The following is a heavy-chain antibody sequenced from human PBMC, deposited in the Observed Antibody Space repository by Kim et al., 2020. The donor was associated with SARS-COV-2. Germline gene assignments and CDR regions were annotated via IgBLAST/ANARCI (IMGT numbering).Heavy chain of an antibody. J-gene: IGHJ5*02. V-gene: IGHV4-31*03. D-gene: IGHD6-13*01. CDR2: IYYSGST. CDR3: ARDYGGSYSNNWYWFDP. CDR1: GASIGSGGYY. Sequence: SETLSLTCTVSGASIGSGGYYWNWIRQHPGKGLEWIGYIYYSGSTYYNPSLKSRVTISVDTSKNQFSLKLSSVTAADTAVYYCARDYGGSYSNNWYWFDPWGQGTLV.